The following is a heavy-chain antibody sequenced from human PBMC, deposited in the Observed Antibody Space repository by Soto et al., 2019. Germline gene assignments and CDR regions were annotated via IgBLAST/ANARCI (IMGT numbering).Heavy chain of an antibody. J-gene: IGHJ4*02. CDR2: INHSGST. D-gene: IGHD3-22*01. Sequence: SETLSLTCAFYCGSFIGYYWSWIRQPPGKGLEWIGEINHSGSTNYNPSLKSRVTISVDTSKNQFSLKLSSVTAADTAVYYCASPTDYYDSSGYPNPYNYWGQGTLVTVSS. V-gene: IGHV4-34*01. CDR3: ASPTDYYDSSGYPNPYNY. CDR1: CGSFIGYY.